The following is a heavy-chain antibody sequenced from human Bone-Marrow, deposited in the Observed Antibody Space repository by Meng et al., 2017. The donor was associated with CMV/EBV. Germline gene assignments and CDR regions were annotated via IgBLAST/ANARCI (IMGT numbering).Heavy chain of an antibody. Sequence: ASVKVSCKASGYTFTSYGISWVRQAPGQGLEWMGWISAYNGNTNYAQKLQGRVTMTTDTSTSTAYMELRSLRSDDTAVYYCARERERVYCSSTSCYTTYYYYYGMNVWGKGTTVTVSS. D-gene: IGHD2-2*02. CDR2: ISAYNGNT. CDR1: GYTFTSYG. CDR3: ARERERVYCSSTSCYTTYYYYYGMNV. J-gene: IGHJ6*04. V-gene: IGHV1-18*01.